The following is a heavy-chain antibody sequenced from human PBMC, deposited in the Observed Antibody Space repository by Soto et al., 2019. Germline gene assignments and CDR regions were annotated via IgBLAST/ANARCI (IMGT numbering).Heavy chain of an antibody. J-gene: IGHJ4*02. D-gene: IGHD1-7*01. CDR1: GGSISSGDYY. CDR3: ARATHYNWNYESYFDY. V-gene: IGHV4-30-4*01. CDR2: IYYSGST. Sequence: QVQLQESGPGLVKPSQTLSLTCTVSGGSISSGDYYWSWIRQPPGKGLEWIGYIYYSGSTYYNPSLKSRVTISVDTSKNQFSLKLSSVTAADTAVYYCARATHYNWNYESYFDYWGQGTLVTVSS.